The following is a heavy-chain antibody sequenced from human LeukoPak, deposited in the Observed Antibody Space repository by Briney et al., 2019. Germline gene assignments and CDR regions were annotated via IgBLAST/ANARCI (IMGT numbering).Heavy chain of an antibody. CDR2: VYTSGST. Sequence: SSETLSLTCTVSGGSISGGYWSWIRQPPGRGLEWIGYVYTSGSTNYNPSLKSRVTISVDTSKSQFALKLSSVTAADTAVYYCAKSYFDYSTYYSYYFNLWGQGALVTVSS. V-gene: IGHV4-4*09. D-gene: IGHD4-11*01. J-gene: IGHJ4*02. CDR3: AKSYFDYSTYYSYYFNL. CDR1: GGSISGGY.